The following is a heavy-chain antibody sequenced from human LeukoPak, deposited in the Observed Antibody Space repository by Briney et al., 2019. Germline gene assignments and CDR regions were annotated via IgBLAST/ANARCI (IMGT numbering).Heavy chain of an antibody. V-gene: IGHV4-30-2*01. CDR3: ARGCFYYDPEQAFDI. D-gene: IGHD3-3*01. Sequence: TLSPTCALSGGSISSVGYSWSLIRQPPGKGLEWIGYTYHSGSTYYNPSPKRRVPISVDTSKNQFSLKRCSLTAPDTAAYYCARGCFYYDPEQAFDIWGQKTMVTLSS. CDR1: GGSISSVGYS. CDR2: TYHSGST. J-gene: IGHJ3*02.